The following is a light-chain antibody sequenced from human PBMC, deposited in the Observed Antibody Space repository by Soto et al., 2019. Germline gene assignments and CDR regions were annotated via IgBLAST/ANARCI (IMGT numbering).Light chain of an antibody. CDR3: SSYTSSNTLEV. Sequence: QSALTQPASVSGSPGQSITLSCTGTSSDVGGFNYVSWYQHHPGKGPKLMIYEVSNRPSGVSNRFSGSKSGNTASLTISGLQADDEADYYCSSYTSSNTLEVFGGGTKLTVL. J-gene: IGLJ2*01. CDR1: SSDVGGFNY. CDR2: EVS. V-gene: IGLV2-14*01.